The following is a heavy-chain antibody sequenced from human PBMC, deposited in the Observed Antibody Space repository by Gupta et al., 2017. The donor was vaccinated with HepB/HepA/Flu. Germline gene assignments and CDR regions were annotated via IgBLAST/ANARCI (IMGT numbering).Heavy chain of an antibody. D-gene: IGHD3-22*01. V-gene: IGHV3-7*04. J-gene: IGHJ4*02. Sequence: EVQVVESGGGVVQPGGSLRLSCDASGFTFSSYWMSWVRQAPGKGLEWVANIKQDGSEKYYVDSVKGRFTISRDNAKNSLYLQMNSLRAEDTAVYYCARGDDSSGYGAWGYFDYWGQGTLVTGSS. CDR3: ARGDDSSGYGAWGYFDY. CDR1: GFTFSSYW. CDR2: IKQDGSEK.